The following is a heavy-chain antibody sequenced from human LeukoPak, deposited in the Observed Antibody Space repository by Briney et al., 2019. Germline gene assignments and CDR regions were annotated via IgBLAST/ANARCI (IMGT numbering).Heavy chain of an antibody. J-gene: IGHJ3*02. Sequence: SETLSLTCAVYGGSFSGYYWSWIRQPPGKGLEWIGEINHSGSTNYNPSLKSRVTISLDTSQNQFSLKLSSVAAADTADYYCARAPSRGNYYDISAFDIWSQGTMVTVSS. D-gene: IGHD3-22*01. CDR2: INHSGST. V-gene: IGHV4-34*01. CDR1: GGSFSGYY. CDR3: ARAPSRGNYYDISAFDI.